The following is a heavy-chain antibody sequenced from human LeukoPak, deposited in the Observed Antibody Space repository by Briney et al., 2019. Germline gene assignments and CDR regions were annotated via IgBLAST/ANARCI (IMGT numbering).Heavy chain of an antibody. CDR2: IYYSGST. CDR1: GGSISSYY. Sequence: ASETLSLTCTVSGGSISSYYWSWTRQPPGKGLEWIGYIYYSGSTNYNPSLKSRVTISVDTSKNQFSLKLSSVTAADTAVYYCARHSYFDWPSDYWGQGTLVTVSS. CDR3: ARHSYFDWPSDY. J-gene: IGHJ4*02. V-gene: IGHV4-59*08. D-gene: IGHD3-9*01.